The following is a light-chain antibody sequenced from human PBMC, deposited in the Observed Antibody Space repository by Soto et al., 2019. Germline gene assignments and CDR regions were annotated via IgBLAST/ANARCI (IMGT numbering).Light chain of an antibody. CDR1: QSISSW. CDR3: QQYNSLFGET. V-gene: IGKV1-5*03. Sequence: DIQMTQSPSTLSASVGDRVTITCRASQSISSWLAWYQQKPGKAPKLLIYKASSLESGVPSRFSGSGSGTEFTLTISSLQPDDFATYYCQQYNSLFGETFGQGTKVEIK. CDR2: KAS. J-gene: IGKJ1*01.